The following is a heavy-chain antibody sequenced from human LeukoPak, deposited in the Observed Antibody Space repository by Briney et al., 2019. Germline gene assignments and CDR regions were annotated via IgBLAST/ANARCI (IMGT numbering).Heavy chain of an antibody. CDR1: GFTFSSYW. CDR2: INSDGNST. Sequence: PGGSLRLSCAASGFTFSSYWMRWVRQAPGKGLVWVSRINSDGNSTSYADSVKGRFTISRDNAKNTLYLQMNSLRAEDTAVYYCARGDGYYDSSGYYGMDVWGQGTTVTVSS. CDR3: ARGDGYYDSSGYYGMDV. V-gene: IGHV3-74*01. D-gene: IGHD3-22*01. J-gene: IGHJ6*02.